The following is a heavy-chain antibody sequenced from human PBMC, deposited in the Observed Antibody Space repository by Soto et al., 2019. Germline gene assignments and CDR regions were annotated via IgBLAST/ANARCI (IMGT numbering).Heavy chain of an antibody. V-gene: IGHV4-61*01. J-gene: IGHJ4*02. CDR3: ATRIVGSAAFDY. CDR2: IYKSGST. D-gene: IGHD1-26*01. CDR1: GGSVSSGSYY. Sequence: QVQLQESGPGLVKPSETLSLTCSVSGGSVSSGSYYWSWIRQPPGKGLEWIGYIYKSGSTNFKASLKSRLTMSVDTSKNQFSLNLNSVTAADTATYFCATRIVGSAAFDYWGQGTLVAVSS.